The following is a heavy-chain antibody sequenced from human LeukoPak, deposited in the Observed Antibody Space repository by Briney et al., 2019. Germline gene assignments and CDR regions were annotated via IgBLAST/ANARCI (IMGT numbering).Heavy chain of an antibody. CDR2: INPNSGNT. V-gene: IGHV1-8*02. Sequence: ASVKVSCKASGYTFTSYDINWVRQATGQGLEWMGWINPNSGNTGYAQKFQGRVTMTRDTSISTAYMELSSLRSEDTAVYYCARVRADNVLRCLEWSYYFDYWGRGPLVTVPS. D-gene: IGHD3-3*01. CDR3: ARVRADNVLRCLEWSYYFDY. J-gene: IGHJ4*02. CDR1: GYTFTSYD.